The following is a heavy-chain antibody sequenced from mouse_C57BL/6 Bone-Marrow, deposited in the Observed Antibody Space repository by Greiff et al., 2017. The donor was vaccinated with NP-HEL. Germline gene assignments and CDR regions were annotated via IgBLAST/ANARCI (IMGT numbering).Heavy chain of an antibody. Sequence: QVQLQQPGAELVRPGTSVKLSCKASGYTFTSYWMHWVKQRPGQGLEWIGVIDPSDSYTNYNQKFKGKATLTVDTSSSTAYMQLSSLTSEDSAVYYCARETTVVRFDDWGQGTTLTVSS. D-gene: IGHD1-1*01. V-gene: IGHV1-59*01. J-gene: IGHJ2*01. CDR3: ARETTVVRFDD. CDR1: GYTFTSYW. CDR2: IDPSDSYT.